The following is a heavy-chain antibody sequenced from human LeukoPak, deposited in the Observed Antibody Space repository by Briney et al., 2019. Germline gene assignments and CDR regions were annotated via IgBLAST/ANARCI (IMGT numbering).Heavy chain of an antibody. CDR3: ASNTDYYDSSGCFDY. J-gene: IGHJ4*02. Sequence: GASVKVSCKASGYTFTGYYMHWVRQAPGQGLEWMGWINPNSGGTNYAQKFQGRVTMTRDTSISTAYMELSRLRSDDTAVYYCASNTDYYDSSGCFDYWGREPWSPSPQ. CDR1: GYTFTGYY. D-gene: IGHD3-22*01. V-gene: IGHV1-2*02. CDR2: INPNSGGT.